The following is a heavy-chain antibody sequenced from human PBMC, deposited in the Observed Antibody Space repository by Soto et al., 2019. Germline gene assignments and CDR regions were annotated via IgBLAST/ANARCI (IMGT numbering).Heavy chain of an antibody. V-gene: IGHV3-21*01. Sequence: RRLSCAASGFTFSSYSMNWVRQAPGKGLEWVSSISSNSSYIYYADSVKGRFTISRDNAKNSLYLQMNSLRAEDTAVYYCARDGITMVRGVIITFHYYYGMDVWGQGTTVTVSS. CDR1: GFTFSSYS. CDR3: ARDGITMVRGVIITFHYYYGMDV. J-gene: IGHJ6*02. D-gene: IGHD3-10*01. CDR2: ISSNSSYI.